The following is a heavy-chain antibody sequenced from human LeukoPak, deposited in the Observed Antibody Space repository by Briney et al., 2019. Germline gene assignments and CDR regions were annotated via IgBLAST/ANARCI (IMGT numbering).Heavy chain of an antibody. CDR3: ARAGSSGYWVY. V-gene: IGHV3-48*01. J-gene: IGHJ4*02. D-gene: IGHD3-22*01. CDR2: ISSSSSTI. Sequence: PGGSLRLPCAASGFTFSSYSMNWVRQAPGKGLEWVSYISSSSSTIYYADSVKGRFTISRDNAKNSLYLRMNSLRAEDTAVYYCARAGSSGYWVYWGQGTLVTVSS. CDR1: GFTFSSYS.